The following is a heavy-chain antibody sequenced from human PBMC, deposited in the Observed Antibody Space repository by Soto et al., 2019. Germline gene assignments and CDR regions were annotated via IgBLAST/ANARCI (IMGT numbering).Heavy chain of an antibody. J-gene: IGHJ6*02. V-gene: IGHV3-23*01. Sequence: GGSLRLSCAASGLTFSTYPMSWVRQAPGKGLEWVSGISGSGISTYYTDSVKGRFTISRDNSKNTVFLQMNSLRDEDTAVYYCVKPPVITASYYYYDLDVWGQGTTVTVS. CDR2: ISGSGIST. CDR3: VKPPVITASYYYYDLDV. D-gene: IGHD4-4*01. CDR1: GLTFSTYP.